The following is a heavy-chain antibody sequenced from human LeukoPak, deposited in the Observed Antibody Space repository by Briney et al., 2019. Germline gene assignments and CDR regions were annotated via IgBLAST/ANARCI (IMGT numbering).Heavy chain of an antibody. J-gene: IGHJ6*03. CDR2: ISAYNGNT. CDR1: GYTFTSYG. V-gene: IGHV1-18*01. CDR3: ARSNAGYYYYYMDV. D-gene: IGHD1-1*01. Sequence: ASVKVSCKASGYTFTSYGISWVRQAPGQGLEWMGWISAYNGNTNYAQKLQGRVTMTTDTSTSTAYMELRSPRSDDTAVYYCARSNAGYYYYYMDVWGKGTTVTVSS.